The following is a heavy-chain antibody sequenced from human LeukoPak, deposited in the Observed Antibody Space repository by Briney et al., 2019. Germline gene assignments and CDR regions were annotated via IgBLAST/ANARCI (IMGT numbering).Heavy chain of an antibody. CDR2: LYYGVNT. Sequence: PSETLSLTCTVSGDSVTTTNFYWGRIRRAPGKGLEWIGSLYYGVNTYYKPSLKSRVTISVDTSLNQFSLILTSVTAADAGVYYCARLRVQQLASSYYMDVWGKGTTVTVSS. J-gene: IGHJ6*03. CDR3: ARLRVQQLASSYYMDV. V-gene: IGHV4-39*01. CDR1: GDSVTTTNFY. D-gene: IGHD6-13*01.